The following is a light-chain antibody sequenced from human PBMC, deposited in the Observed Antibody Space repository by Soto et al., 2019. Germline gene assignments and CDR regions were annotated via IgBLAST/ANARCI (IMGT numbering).Light chain of an antibody. V-gene: IGKV3-20*01. CDR1: QSVHNF. CDR3: QQYGSSPGT. CDR2: GAS. Sequence: EVVLTQSPATLSLSPGDRAALSCKASQSVHNFLAWYQQKPGQAPRLLIYGASNRAAGIPARFSGSGSGTDFTLTINRLEPEDFAVYYCQQYGSSPGTFGQGTKVDIK. J-gene: IGKJ1*01.